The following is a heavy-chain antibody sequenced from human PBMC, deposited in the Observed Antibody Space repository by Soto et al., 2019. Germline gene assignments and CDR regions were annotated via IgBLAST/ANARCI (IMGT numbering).Heavy chain of an antibody. CDR2: IWYDGSNK. CDR1: GFTFSSYG. CDR3: ARVGSSWSFDY. Sequence: QAQLVESGGGVVQPGRSLRLSCAASGFTFSSYGMHWVRQAPGKGLEWVAIIWYDGSNKYYADSVKGRFTISRDSSKNTLYLQMNSLRAEDTAAYYCARVGSSWSFDYWGQGTLVTVSS. D-gene: IGHD6-13*01. J-gene: IGHJ4*02. V-gene: IGHV3-33*01.